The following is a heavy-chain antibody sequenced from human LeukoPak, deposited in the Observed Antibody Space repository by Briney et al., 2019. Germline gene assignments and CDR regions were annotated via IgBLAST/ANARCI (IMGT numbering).Heavy chain of an antibody. CDR3: ARDRGQLLN. CDR2: IKPDGSEI. Sequence: PGGSLRLSCAASGFTFSTYTMNWVRQAPGKGLEWVANIKPDGSEIFYVDSVKGRFTISRDNAKKSQYLQMNSLRAEDTAVYYCARDRGQLLNWGRGTLVTVSS. V-gene: IGHV3-7*04. D-gene: IGHD6-6*01. CDR1: GFTFSTYT. J-gene: IGHJ4*02.